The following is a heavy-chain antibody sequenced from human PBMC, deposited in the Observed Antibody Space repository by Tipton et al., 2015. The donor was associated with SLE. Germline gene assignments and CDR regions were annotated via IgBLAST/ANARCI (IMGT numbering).Heavy chain of an antibody. CDR1: GGSFSGYY. J-gene: IGHJ3*02. Sequence: TLSLTCAVYGGSFSGYYWSWIRQPPGKGLEWIGSIYYSGSTYYNPSLKSRVTISVDTSKNQFSLKLSSVTAADTAVYYCARELSNWDDAFDIWGQGTMVTVSS. CDR3: ARELSNWDDAFDI. V-gene: IGHV4-34*01. D-gene: IGHD1-1*01. CDR2: IYYSGST.